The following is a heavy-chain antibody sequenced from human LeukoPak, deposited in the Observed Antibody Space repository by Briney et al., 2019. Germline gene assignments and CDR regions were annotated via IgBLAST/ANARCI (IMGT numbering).Heavy chain of an antibody. J-gene: IGHJ6*02. CDR3: ARDGTYYYGSGSYYNKNYYGMDV. D-gene: IGHD3-10*01. V-gene: IGHV3-30*04. CDR1: GFTFSSYA. Sequence: GGSLRLSCAASGFTFSSYAMHWVRQAPGKGLEWVAVISYDGSNKYYADSVKGRFTISRDNSKNTLYLQMNSLRAEDTAVYYCARDGTYYYGSGSYYNKNYYGMDVWGQGTTVTVSS. CDR2: ISYDGSNK.